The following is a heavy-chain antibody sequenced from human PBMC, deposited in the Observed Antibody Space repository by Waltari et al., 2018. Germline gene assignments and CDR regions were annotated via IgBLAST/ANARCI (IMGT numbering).Heavy chain of an antibody. V-gene: IGHV1-2*06. CDR1: GYTFTGYY. CDR2: INPNSGGT. J-gene: IGHJ4*02. Sequence: QVQLVQSGAEVKKPGASVKVSCKASGYTFTGYYMHWGRQAPGQGLEGMGRINPNSGGTNCAQKFKGRVTMTRDRSSRTAYMELSRLRSDDTAVYYCARQWLKRPHNLDYWGQGTLVTVSS. D-gene: IGHD6-19*01. CDR3: ARQWLKRPHNLDY.